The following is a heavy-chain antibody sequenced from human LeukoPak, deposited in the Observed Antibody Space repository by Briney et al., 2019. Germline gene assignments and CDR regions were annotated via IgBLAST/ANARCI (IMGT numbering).Heavy chain of an antibody. D-gene: IGHD6-13*01. CDR1: GYTLTELS. CDR3: ATLHIAAAGTTDLDY. Sequence: ASVKVSCKVSGYTLTELSMHWVRQAPGKGLEWMGGFDPEDGETIYAQKFQGRVTMTEDTSTDTAYMEPSSLRSEDTAVYYCATLHIAAAGTTDLDYWGQGTLVTVSS. V-gene: IGHV1-24*01. J-gene: IGHJ4*02. CDR2: FDPEDGET.